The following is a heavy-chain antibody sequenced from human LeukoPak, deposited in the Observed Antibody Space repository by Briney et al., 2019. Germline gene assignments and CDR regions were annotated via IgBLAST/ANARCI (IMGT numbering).Heavy chain of an antibody. V-gene: IGHV3-74*01. Sequence: GGSLRLSCAASGFTFSNYWMHWVRQAPGKGPVWVSIINTDGSSTYYADFVKGRFTISRDNAKDTLYLQMDSLRAEDTAVYYCVRDFKGLGDWGQGTLVTVSS. CDR2: INTDGSST. J-gene: IGHJ4*02. CDR3: VRDFKGLGD. CDR1: GFTFSNYW. D-gene: IGHD7-27*01.